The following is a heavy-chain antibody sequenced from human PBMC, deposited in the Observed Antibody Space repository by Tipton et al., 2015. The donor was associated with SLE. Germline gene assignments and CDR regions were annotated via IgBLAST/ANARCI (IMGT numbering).Heavy chain of an antibody. Sequence: SLRLSCAASGFMFSTYAIHWVRQAPGKGLEWVAVISNDGGTTFYADSVRGRFTISRDNSKNTVYLQMNSLRAEDTAVFYCARGVRTGAGDYFDCWGQGTRVAVSS. CDR2: ISNDGGTT. CDR1: GFMFSTYA. V-gene: IGHV3-30*04. J-gene: IGHJ4*02. D-gene: IGHD7-27*01. CDR3: ARGVRTGAGDYFDC.